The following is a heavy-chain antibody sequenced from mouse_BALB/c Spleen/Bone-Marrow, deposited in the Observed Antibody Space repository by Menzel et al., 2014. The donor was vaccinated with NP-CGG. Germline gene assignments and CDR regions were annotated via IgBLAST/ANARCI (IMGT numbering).Heavy chain of an antibody. CDR2: IDPANGNT. V-gene: IGHV14-3*02. CDR1: GFNIKDTY. CDR3: ARYRYYGSGWDY. J-gene: IGHJ4*01. D-gene: IGHD1-1*01. Sequence: EVQLQQSGAELVKPGASVKLSCTASGFNIKDTYIHWVKQRPEQGLEWIGRIDPANGNTKYDPKFQGKATITADTSSNTAYLHLSSLTSEDTAVYYCARYRYYGSGWDYWGQGTSVTVSS.